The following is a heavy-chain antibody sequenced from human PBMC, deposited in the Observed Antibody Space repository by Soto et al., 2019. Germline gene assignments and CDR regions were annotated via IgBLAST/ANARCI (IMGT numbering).Heavy chain of an antibody. CDR2: ISWNSGSI. Sequence: EVQLVESGGGLVQPGRSLRLSCAASGFTFDDYAMHWVRQAPGKGLEWVSGISWNSGSIGYADSVKGRFTISRDNAKNSLYLQMNSLRAEDTALYYCAKDREIVVITSGGMDVW. V-gene: IGHV3-9*01. CDR1: GFTFDDYA. J-gene: IGHJ6*01. CDR3: AKDREIVVITSGGMDV. D-gene: IGHD3-22*01.